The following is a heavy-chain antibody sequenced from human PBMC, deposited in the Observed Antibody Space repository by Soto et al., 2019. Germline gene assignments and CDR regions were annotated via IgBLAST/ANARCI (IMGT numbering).Heavy chain of an antibody. CDR3: ARTRWELLGPGDY. CDR1: GFTFSSYW. J-gene: IGHJ4*02. Sequence: EVQLVESGGGLVQPGGSLRLSCAASGFTFSSYWMHWVRQAPGKGLVWVSHIKSDGSSTTYADSVKGRFTISRDNAKNTLYLLMNSLRAEDPAVYYCARTRWELLGPGDYWGQGTLVTVSS. V-gene: IGHV3-74*01. CDR2: IKSDGSST. D-gene: IGHD1-26*01.